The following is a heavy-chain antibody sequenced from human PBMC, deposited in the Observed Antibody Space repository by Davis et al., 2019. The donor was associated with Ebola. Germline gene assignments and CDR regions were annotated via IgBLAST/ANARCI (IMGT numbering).Heavy chain of an antibody. CDR2: ISYDGSNK. Sequence: GESLKISCAASGFTFSSYAMHWVRQAPGKGLEWVAVISYDGSNKYYADSVKGRFTISRDNSKNTLYLQMNSLRAEDTAVYYCARALYCTNGVCSTADYWGQGTLVTVSS. CDR3: ARALYCTNGVCSTADY. V-gene: IGHV3-30-3*01. D-gene: IGHD2-8*01. J-gene: IGHJ4*02. CDR1: GFTFSSYA.